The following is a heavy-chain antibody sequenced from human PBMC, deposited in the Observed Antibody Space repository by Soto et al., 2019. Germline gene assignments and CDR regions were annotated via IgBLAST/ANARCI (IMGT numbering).Heavy chain of an antibody. CDR3: TTDDPINRN. J-gene: IGHJ4*02. CDR2: IKSKTDGGTT. V-gene: IGHV3-15*01. CDR1: GFRFRNAW. Sequence: EVQLVESGGGLVQPWGSLRLSCVASGFRFRNAWMSWVRQAPGKGLEWVGRIKSKTDGGTTAYAPPVKGRFTISRDDSKNLLYLQMNNLKIEDTAVYYCTTDDPINRNWGQGTLVTVSS.